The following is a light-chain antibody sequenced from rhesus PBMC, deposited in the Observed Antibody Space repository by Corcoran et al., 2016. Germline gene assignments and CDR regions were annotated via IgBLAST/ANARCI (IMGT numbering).Light chain of an antibody. Sequence: DIQMTQSPSSLSASVGDRVTITCRASQAITNDLAWYQQKPGETPKLLIYEASSLPSGITSRFSGRGSGTDFTLTISSLPSDDFATYSWQHSYGTPWTFGQGTKVEIK. CDR3: QHSYGTPWT. V-gene: IGKV1-25*01. CDR1: QAITND. J-gene: IGKJ1*01. CDR2: EAS.